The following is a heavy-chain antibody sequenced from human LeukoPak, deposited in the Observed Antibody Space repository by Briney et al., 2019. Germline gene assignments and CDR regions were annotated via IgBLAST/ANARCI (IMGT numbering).Heavy chain of an antibody. CDR1: GFTVSTNY. CDR3: ARAVTYCGGGCYQTLDY. Sequence: GGSLRLSCAASGFTVSTNYMSWVRQAPGKGLECVSVIYSGDSTYYADSVKGRFTISRDNSKNTLYLQMNSLRAEDTAVYYCARAVTYCGGGCYQTLDYWGQGTLVTVSS. D-gene: IGHD2-21*02. J-gene: IGHJ4*02. V-gene: IGHV3-53*01. CDR2: IYSGDST.